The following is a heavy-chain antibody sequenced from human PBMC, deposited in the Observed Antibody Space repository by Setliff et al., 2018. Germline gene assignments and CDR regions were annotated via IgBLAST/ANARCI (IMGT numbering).Heavy chain of an antibody. CDR1: GASISSDGYY. V-gene: IGHV4-31*03. J-gene: IGHJ2*01. D-gene: IGHD6-19*01. Sequence: PSETLSLTCSVSGASISSDGYYWSWIRQYPGKGLEWIEYIYYSGSTYYNPSLKSRVTISLDTSKNQFSLELNSVTAADTAVYYCARSRTIAVKGGVFAVWGRGTLVTVSS. CDR2: IYYSGST. CDR3: ARSRTIAVKGGVFAV.